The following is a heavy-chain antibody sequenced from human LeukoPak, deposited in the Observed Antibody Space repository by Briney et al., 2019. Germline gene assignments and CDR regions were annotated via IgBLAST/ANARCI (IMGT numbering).Heavy chain of an antibody. Sequence: ASVKVSCKASGYTFTSYGISWVRQAPGQGLEWMGWISAYNGNTNYAQKLQGRVTMTTDTSTSTAYMELRSLRSEDMAVYYCARAGKTGDILTGYPLFDYWGQGTLVTVSS. V-gene: IGHV1-18*03. CDR3: ARAGKTGDILTGYPLFDY. D-gene: IGHD3-9*01. J-gene: IGHJ4*02. CDR2: ISAYNGNT. CDR1: GYTFTSYG.